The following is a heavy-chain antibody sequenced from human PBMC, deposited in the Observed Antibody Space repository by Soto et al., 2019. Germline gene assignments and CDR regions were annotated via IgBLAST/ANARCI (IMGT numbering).Heavy chain of an antibody. J-gene: IGHJ6*02. CDR2: INPSGGST. CDR1: GYTFTSYY. Sequence: GASVKVSCKASGYTFTSYYMHWVRQAPGQGLEWMGIINPSGGSTSYAQKFQGRVTMTRDTSTSTVYMELSSLRSKDTAVYYCARDRPYSGSYYRYYYYGMDVWGQGTTVTVSS. D-gene: IGHD1-26*01. V-gene: IGHV1-46*01. CDR3: ARDRPYSGSYYRYYYYGMDV.